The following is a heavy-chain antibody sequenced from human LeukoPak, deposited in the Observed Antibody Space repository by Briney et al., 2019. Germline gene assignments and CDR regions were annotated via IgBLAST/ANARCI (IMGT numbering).Heavy chain of an antibody. CDR3: ARRGYSGSYYFDY. D-gene: IGHD1-26*01. CDR1: GGTFSSYA. J-gene: IGHJ4*02. CDR2: IIPIFGTA. Sequence: SVKVSCKASGGTFSSYAISWVRQAPGQGLEWMGGIIPIFGTANYTQKFQGRVTITADESTSTAYMELSSLRSEDTAVYYCARRGYSGSYYFDYWGQGTLVTVSS. V-gene: IGHV1-69*13.